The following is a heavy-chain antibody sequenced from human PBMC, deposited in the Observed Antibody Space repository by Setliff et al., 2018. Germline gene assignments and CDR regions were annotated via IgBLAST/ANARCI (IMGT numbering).Heavy chain of an antibody. J-gene: IGHJ5*02. CDR3: GRSPGLAEGGSWFAP. V-gene: IGHV5-51*01. Sequence: GESLKISCEASGYSFPSYWIGWVRQMPGKGLEWMGSVYPGGSETRYSPSFQGQVTISADKSIGTAYLQWSSLKASDTAIYYCGRSPGLAEGGSWFAPWGQGTLVTVSS. CDR2: VYPGGSET. CDR1: GYSFPSYW. D-gene: IGHD6-13*01.